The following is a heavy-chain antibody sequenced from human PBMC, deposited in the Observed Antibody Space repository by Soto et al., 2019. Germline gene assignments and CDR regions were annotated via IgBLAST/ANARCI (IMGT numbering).Heavy chain of an antibody. V-gene: IGHV3-30*18. CDR2: ISADGSDK. J-gene: IGHJ4*02. CDR3: VKGSDVARQELDY. Sequence: PGGSLRLSCAASGFSFSNFGMHWVRQAPGKGLEWVAAISADGSDKYFSGSVKGRFTISRDNSKNTLFLQMNSLRVEDTAVYYCVKGSDVARQELDYWGQGTPVTVSS. CDR1: GFSFSNFG. D-gene: IGHD3-3*01.